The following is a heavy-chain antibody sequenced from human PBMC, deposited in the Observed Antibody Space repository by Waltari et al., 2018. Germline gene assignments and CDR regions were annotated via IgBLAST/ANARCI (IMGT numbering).Heavy chain of an antibody. CDR1: GFTFDDYA. J-gene: IGHJ4*02. CDR2: ISWNSGRI. D-gene: IGHD3-10*01. Sequence: EVQLVESGGGLVQCGRSLRLSCAASGFTFDDYAMHWVRQTPGKGLAWVSGISWNSGRIGSADAVKGRFTISRDNAKKSLYLQTNSLRVEDTGLYYCARDLDGDPEYYFDSWGQGTLVTVSS. V-gene: IGHV3-9*01. CDR3: ARDLDGDPEYYFDS.